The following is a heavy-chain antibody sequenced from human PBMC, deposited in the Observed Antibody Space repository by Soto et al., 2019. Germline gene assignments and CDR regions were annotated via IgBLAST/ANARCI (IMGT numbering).Heavy chain of an antibody. V-gene: IGHV4-61*08. CDR2: IYYMGRT. CDR1: GGSISSGDYY. D-gene: IGHD1-26*01. Sequence: SETLSLTCTVSGGSISSGDYYWSWIRQPPGKGLEWIGYIYYMGRTNYNPSLRSRVTMSIDTSRNQFSLKLRSVTAADTAVYYCARDPVGVTHFDYWGQGALVTVSS. J-gene: IGHJ4*02. CDR3: ARDPVGVTHFDY.